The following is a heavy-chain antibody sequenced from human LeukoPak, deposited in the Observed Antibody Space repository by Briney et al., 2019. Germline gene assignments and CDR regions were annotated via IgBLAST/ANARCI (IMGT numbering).Heavy chain of an antibody. CDR3: ARVRVGDIVVGGDAFDI. V-gene: IGHV4-31*03. CDR1: GGSISSGGYY. J-gene: IGHJ3*02. D-gene: IGHD2-15*01. CDR2: IYYSGST. Sequence: SETLSLTCTVSGGSISSGGYYWSCIRQHPGKGLEWIGYIYYSGSTYYNPSLKSRVTISVDTSKNQFSLKLSSVTAADTAVYYCARVRVGDIVVGGDAFDIWGQGTMVTVSS.